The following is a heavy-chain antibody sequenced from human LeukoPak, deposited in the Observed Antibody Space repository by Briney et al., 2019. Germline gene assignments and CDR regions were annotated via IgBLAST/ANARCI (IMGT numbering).Heavy chain of an antibody. D-gene: IGHD5-12*01. V-gene: IGHV3-53*01. CDR3: ARAPLGYSGYDYYFDY. CDR1: GSTVSNNY. Sequence: GGSLRLSCAASGSTVSNNYMSWVRQAPGKGLEWVSVLYSGGSTYYADSVKGRFTISRDNSKNTLYLQMNSLRAEDTAVYYCARAPLGYSGYDYYFDYWGQGTLVTVSS. J-gene: IGHJ4*02. CDR2: LYSGGST.